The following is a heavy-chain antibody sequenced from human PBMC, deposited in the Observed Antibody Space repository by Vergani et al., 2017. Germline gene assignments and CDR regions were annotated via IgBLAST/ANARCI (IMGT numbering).Heavy chain of an antibody. CDR1: GFTFSSAW. CDR3: ARVGGSTSFYGMDV. J-gene: IGHJ6*02. V-gene: IGHV3-30*02. CDR2: IGYDGRIK. Sequence: VQPVESGGGLVKPGGSLRLSCTTSGFTFSSAWMSWVRQAPGKGLEWVAFIGYDGRIKYNVDSVKGRFTISRDTSKKTLSLQMRSLRSDDTAVYYCARVGGSTSFYGMDVWGQGTTVTVSS. D-gene: IGHD2-2*01.